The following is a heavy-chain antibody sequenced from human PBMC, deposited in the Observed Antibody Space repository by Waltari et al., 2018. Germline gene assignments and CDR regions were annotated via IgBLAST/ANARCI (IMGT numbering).Heavy chain of an antibody. CDR2: IYHSGST. D-gene: IGHD2-21*02. CDR3: ARVLGGNFHNFDY. J-gene: IGHJ4*02. Sequence: QVQLQESGPGLVKPSETLSLTCAVSGYSISSGYYWGWIRQPPGKGLEWIGSIYHSGSTYYNPSLKSRVTISVDTSKNQFSLKLSSVTAADTAVYYCARVLGGNFHNFDYWGQGTLVTVSS. CDR1: GYSISSGYY. V-gene: IGHV4-38-2*01.